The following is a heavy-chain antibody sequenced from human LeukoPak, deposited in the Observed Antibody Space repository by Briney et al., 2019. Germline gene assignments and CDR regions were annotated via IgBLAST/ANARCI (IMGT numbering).Heavy chain of an antibody. CDR2: INYSGTT. CDR3: ARRNVVVPAAMARAFDI. D-gene: IGHD2-2*01. J-gene: IGHJ3*02. Sequence: PSETLSLTCTVSGDSISSSTYYWGWLRQPPAKGLEWIGNINYSGTTYNNPSLKSRVTISVDTSKNQFSLKLNSVTAADTAVYYCARRNVVVPAAMARAFDIWGQGTVVTVSS. CDR1: GDSISSSTYY. V-gene: IGHV4-39*01.